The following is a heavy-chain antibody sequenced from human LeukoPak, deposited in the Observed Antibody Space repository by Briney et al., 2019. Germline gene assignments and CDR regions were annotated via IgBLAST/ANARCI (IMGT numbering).Heavy chain of an antibody. CDR1: GGSFTQYY. Sequence: SETLSLTCAVYGGSFTQYYWSWIRQPPGKGLEWIGEINHSGSSKYNPSLKSRVTISVHTSKNQFSLKLSSVTAADTAIYYCAKHYMGSSYNRGLDYWGQGTLVTVSS. V-gene: IGHV4-34*01. CDR2: INHSGSS. J-gene: IGHJ4*02. CDR3: AKHYMGSSYNRGLDY. D-gene: IGHD3-10*01.